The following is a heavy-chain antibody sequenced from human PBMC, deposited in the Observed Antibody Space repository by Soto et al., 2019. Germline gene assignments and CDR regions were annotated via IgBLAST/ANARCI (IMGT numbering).Heavy chain of an antibody. CDR3: ARGLGYYDILGYYYYYMDV. CDR1: GYTFTSYD. D-gene: IGHD3-9*01. Sequence: ASVKVSCKASGYTFTSYDINWVRQATGQGLEWMGWMNPNSGNTGYAQKFQGRVTMTRNTSISTAYMELSSLRSEDTAVYYCARGLGYYDILGYYYYYMDVWGKGTTVTVSS. CDR2: MNPNSGNT. J-gene: IGHJ6*03. V-gene: IGHV1-8*01.